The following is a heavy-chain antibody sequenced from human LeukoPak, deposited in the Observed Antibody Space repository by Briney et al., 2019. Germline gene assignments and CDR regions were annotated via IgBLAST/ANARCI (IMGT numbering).Heavy chain of an antibody. CDR3: VRDLGGRSGH. CDR2: IKQDGSDK. V-gene: IGHV3-7*01. CDR1: GFTFSSYW. D-gene: IGHD1-26*01. Sequence: GGSLRLSCGVSGFTFSSYWMNWVRQAPGKGLEWVANIKQDGSDKYYVDSVKGRFTISRDNAKNSLYLQMNSLRAEDTAVYYCVRDLGGRSGHWGQGTLVTVSS. J-gene: IGHJ4*02.